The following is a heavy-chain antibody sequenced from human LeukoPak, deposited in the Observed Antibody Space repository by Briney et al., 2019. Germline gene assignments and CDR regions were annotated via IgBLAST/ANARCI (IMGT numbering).Heavy chain of an antibody. Sequence: SETLSLTCAVYGGSFSGYYWSWIRQPPGKGLEWIGVINHSGSTNYNPSLKSRVTISVDTSKNQFSLKLSSVTAADTAVYYCARGKSYYNAIDYWGQGTLVTVSS. CDR2: INHSGST. J-gene: IGHJ4*02. CDR3: ARGKSYYNAIDY. CDR1: GGSFSGYY. V-gene: IGHV4-34*01. D-gene: IGHD3-10*01.